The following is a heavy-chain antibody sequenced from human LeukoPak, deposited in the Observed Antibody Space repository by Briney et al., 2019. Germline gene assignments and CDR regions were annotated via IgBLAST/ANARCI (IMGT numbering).Heavy chain of an antibody. Sequence: SETLSLTCTVSGGSIRSSSYYWGWIRQPPGKGLEWLGSVSYSGSPYYNPSLKSRVTISIDTSKNQFSLRLTSVTAADTAVYYCARVSCSGGSCYYQSGHMDVWGKGTTVTVSS. J-gene: IGHJ6*03. CDR2: VSYSGSP. V-gene: IGHV4-39*01. D-gene: IGHD2-15*01. CDR1: GGSIRSSSYY. CDR3: ARVSCSGGSCYYQSGHMDV.